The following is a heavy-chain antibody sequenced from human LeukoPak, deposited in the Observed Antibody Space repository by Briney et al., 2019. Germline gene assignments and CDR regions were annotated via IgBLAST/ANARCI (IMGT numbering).Heavy chain of an antibody. Sequence: SETLSLTCIVSDGSISSSSYYWGWIRQPPGKGLEWIGNLFYTGETFYNPSLNSRVTISVDTSKSQFSLRLSSVTAADTAVYYWARTDCGRYSYFDYWGQGTLVTVSS. J-gene: IGHJ4*02. CDR1: DGSISSSSYY. V-gene: IGHV4-39*01. CDR3: ARTDCGRYSYFDY. CDR2: LFYTGET. D-gene: IGHD1-26*01.